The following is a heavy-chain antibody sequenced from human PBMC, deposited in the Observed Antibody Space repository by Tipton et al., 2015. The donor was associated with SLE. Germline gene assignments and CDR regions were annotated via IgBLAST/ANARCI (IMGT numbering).Heavy chain of an antibody. Sequence: TLSLTCTVSGGSISSYYWGWIRQPPGKGLEWIGYIYYSGSTNYNPSLKSRVTISVDTSKNQFSLKLSSVTAADTAVYYCARDGGSSWYPFDYWGQGTLVTDSS. D-gene: IGHD6-13*01. V-gene: IGHV4-59*01. J-gene: IGHJ4*02. CDR1: GGSISSYY. CDR2: IYYSGST. CDR3: ARDGGSSWYPFDY.